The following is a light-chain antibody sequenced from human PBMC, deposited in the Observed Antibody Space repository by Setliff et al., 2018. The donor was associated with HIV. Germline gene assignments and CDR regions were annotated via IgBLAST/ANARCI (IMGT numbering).Light chain of an antibody. Sequence: QSVLTQPASVSGSPGQSVTIPCTGISSDVGSYNLVSWYRQYPGKAPKLMIYEVSKRPSGVSNRFSGSKSGNTASLTIPGLQAEDEADYYCCSYAGSYTFGYVFGTGTKVTVL. CDR1: SSDVGSYNL. V-gene: IGLV2-23*02. CDR3: CSYAGSYTFGYV. CDR2: EVS. J-gene: IGLJ1*01.